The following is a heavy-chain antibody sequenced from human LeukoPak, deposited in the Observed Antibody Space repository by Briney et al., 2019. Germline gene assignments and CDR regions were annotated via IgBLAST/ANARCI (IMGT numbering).Heavy chain of an antibody. CDR3: ARLTTMIVVVISTNYYYYMDV. Sequence: SETLSLTYTVSGGSISSYYWSWIRQPPGKGLKWIGYIYYSGSTNYNPSLKSRVTISVDTSKNQFSLKLSSVTAADTAVYYCARLTTMIVVVISTNYYYYMDVWGKGTTVTISS. D-gene: IGHD3-22*01. CDR2: IYYSGST. J-gene: IGHJ6*03. V-gene: IGHV4-59*12. CDR1: GGSISSYY.